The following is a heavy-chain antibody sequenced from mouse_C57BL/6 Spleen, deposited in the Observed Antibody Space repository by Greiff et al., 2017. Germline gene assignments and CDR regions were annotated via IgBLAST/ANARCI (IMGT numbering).Heavy chain of an antibody. CDR3: ARNDYDDAMDY. V-gene: IGHV2-9-1*01. CDR1: GFSLTSYA. J-gene: IGHJ4*01. CDR2: LWTGGGT. Sequence: VMLVESGPGLVAPSQSLSITCTVSGFSLTSYAISWVRQPPGKGLEWLGVLWTGGGTNYNSALKSRLSISKDNSKSQVFLKMNSLQTGDTARYYCARNDYDDAMDYWGQGTSVTVSS. D-gene: IGHD2-4*01.